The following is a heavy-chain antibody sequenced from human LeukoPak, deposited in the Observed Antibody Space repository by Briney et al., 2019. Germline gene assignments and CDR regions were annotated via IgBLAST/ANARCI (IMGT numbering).Heavy chain of an antibody. J-gene: IGHJ4*02. CDR2: IKQDGSEK. Sequence: PGGSLRLSCAASGFTFSSYAMHWVRQAPGKGLEWVANIKQDGSEKYYVDSVKGRFTISRDNAKNSLYLQMNSLRAEDTAVYYCARERKYYYDSSGYYTVWGQGTLVTVSS. D-gene: IGHD3-22*01. CDR1: GFTFSSYA. CDR3: ARERKYYYDSSGYYTV. V-gene: IGHV3-7*01.